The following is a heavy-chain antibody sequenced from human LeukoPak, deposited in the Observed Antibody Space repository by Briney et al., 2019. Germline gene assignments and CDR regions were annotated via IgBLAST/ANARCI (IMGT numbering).Heavy chain of an antibody. D-gene: IGHD3-16*01. CDR1: GFTVSSNY. Sequence: GGSLRLSCAASGFTVSSNYMSRVRQAPGKGLEWVSVIYSGGSTYYADSVKGRFTISRHNSENTLYLQMNSLRAEDTAVYYCARVTPRWGYYYYGMDVWGQGTTVAVSS. CDR2: IYSGGST. CDR3: ARVTPRWGYYYYGMDV. V-gene: IGHV3-53*04. J-gene: IGHJ6*02.